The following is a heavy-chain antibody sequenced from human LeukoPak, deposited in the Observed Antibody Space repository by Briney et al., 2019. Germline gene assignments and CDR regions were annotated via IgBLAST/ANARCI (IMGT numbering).Heavy chain of an antibody. CDR1: GFTVSSSY. D-gene: IGHD2-21*02. Sequence: PGGSLRLSCAASGFTVSSSYMSWVRQAPGEGLEWVSVIYAGGSTYYAGSVKGRFTISRDNSQNALYLQMNGLRDEDTAVYYCTRGGGAFCGGDCYRNFDYWGQGILVTVSS. CDR3: TRGGGAFCGGDCYRNFDY. J-gene: IGHJ4*02. CDR2: IYAGGST. V-gene: IGHV3-66*02.